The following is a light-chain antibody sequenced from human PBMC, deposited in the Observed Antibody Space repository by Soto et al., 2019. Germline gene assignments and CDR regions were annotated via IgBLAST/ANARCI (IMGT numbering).Light chain of an antibody. CDR3: TSFTSSATYV. CDR2: EVN. CDR1: SSDVGRYNY. V-gene: IGLV2-14*01. J-gene: IGLJ1*01. Sequence: QSALTQPASVSGSPGQSIIISCTGTSSDVGRYNYVSWYQQHPGKAPKLIIYEVNNRPSEISNRFSGSKSANTASLTISGLQAEDEADYYCTSFTSSATYVFGTGTTVTVL.